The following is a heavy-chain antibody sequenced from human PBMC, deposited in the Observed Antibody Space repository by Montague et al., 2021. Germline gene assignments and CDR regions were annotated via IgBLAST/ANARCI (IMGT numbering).Heavy chain of an antibody. CDR1: VDSFTDYY. Sequence: SETLSLTCDIYVDSFTDYYWGWIRQTPGKGLEWIGGTNHRGTTKSNPSLKTRVSLSLDTSKSQLSLALQSVTAADTAVYYCVAIKWERQTRNYFEQWGPGILVSVSS. J-gene: IGHJ4*02. V-gene: IGHV4-34*01. CDR2: TNHRGTT. D-gene: IGHD1-26*01. CDR3: VAIKWERQTRNYFEQ.